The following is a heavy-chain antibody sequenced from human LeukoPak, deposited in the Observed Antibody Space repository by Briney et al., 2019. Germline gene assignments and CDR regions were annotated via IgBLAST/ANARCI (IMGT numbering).Heavy chain of an antibody. CDR3: AKDDDGRHHGVEH. CDR2: IGDSAGDT. Sequence: GGSLRLSCAASGFIVSNYAMTWVRQAPGKGLEWVSAIGDSAGDTYYADSVKGRFTISRDYSMNTLYLQMTSLRDDDTALYYCAKDDDGRHHGVEHWGQGTLVTVSS. V-gene: IGHV3-23*01. D-gene: IGHD4-17*01. CDR1: GFIVSNYA. J-gene: IGHJ1*01.